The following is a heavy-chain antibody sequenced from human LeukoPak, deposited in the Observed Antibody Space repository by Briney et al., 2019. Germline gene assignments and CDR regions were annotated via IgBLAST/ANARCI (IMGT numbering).Heavy chain of an antibody. J-gene: IGHJ4*02. D-gene: IGHD6-19*01. CDR3: ARFVGRSSSGYYLY. Sequence: SETLSLTCTVAGGSISSYSWSWIRQSPGKGLEWIGYIYYSGSTNYNPSLKSRVTISVDTSKNQFSLKLTSVTAADTAVYYCARFVGRSSSGYYLYWGQGTLVTVSS. CDR2: IYYSGST. CDR1: GGSISSYS. V-gene: IGHV4-59*01.